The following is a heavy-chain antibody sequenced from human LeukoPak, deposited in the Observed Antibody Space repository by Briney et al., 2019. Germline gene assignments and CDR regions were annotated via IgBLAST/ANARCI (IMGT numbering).Heavy chain of an antibody. J-gene: IGHJ4*02. V-gene: IGHV3-30*04. D-gene: IGHD5-18*01. CDR2: ISYDGSNK. CDR3: ARAPRRGYSYGSDY. Sequence: GGSLRLSCAASGFTFSSYAMHWVRQAPGKGLEWVAVISYDGSNKYYADSVKGRFTISRDNSKNTLYLQMNSLRAEDTAVYYCARAPRRGYSYGSDYWGQGTLVTVSS. CDR1: GFTFSSYA.